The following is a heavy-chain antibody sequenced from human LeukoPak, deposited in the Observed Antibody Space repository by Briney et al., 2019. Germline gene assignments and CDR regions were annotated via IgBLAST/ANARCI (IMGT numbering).Heavy chain of an antibody. J-gene: IGHJ4*02. D-gene: IGHD2-2*01. CDR2: IKQDGSEK. Sequence: GGSLRLSCAASGFTFSTYYMSWVRQAPGKGLEWVANIKQDGSEKYCVDSVKGRFTIFRDNAKNSLYLQMNSLRAEDTAVYYCARVPHCSSTSCSSDYWGQGTLVTVSS. CDR3: ARVPHCSSTSCSSDY. V-gene: IGHV3-7*01. CDR1: GFTFSTYY.